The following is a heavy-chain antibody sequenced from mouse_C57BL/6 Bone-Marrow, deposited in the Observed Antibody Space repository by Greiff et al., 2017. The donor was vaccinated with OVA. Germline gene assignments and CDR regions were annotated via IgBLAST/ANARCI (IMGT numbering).Heavy chain of an antibody. CDR3: TTWPRYFDV. V-gene: IGHV14-4*01. CDR2: IDPENGDT. CDR1: GFNIKDDY. Sequence: EVKLVESGAELVRPGASVQLSCTASGFNIKDDYMHWVKQRPEQGLEWIGWIDPENGDTEYASKFQGKATITADTSSNTAYLQLSSLTSEDTAVYYCTTWPRYFDVWGTGTTVTVSS. J-gene: IGHJ1*03. D-gene: IGHD6-1*01.